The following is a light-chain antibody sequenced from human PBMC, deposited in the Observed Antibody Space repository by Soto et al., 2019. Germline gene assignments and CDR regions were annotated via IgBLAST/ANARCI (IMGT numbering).Light chain of an antibody. J-gene: IGLJ2*01. CDR2: DNN. Sequence: QSVLTQPPSMSGAPGQRVTISCTGSSSNIGAGYDVHWYQQHPGTAPKLLIFDNNNRPSGVTDRFSGSKSDTSASLAITGLQAEDEADYYCQSFDTSLSGFLVFRGGTKLAVL. CDR3: QSFDTSLSGFLV. CDR1: SSNIGAGYD. V-gene: IGLV1-40*01.